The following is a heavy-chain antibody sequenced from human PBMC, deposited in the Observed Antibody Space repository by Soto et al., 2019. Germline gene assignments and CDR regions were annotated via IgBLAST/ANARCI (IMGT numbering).Heavy chain of an antibody. J-gene: IGHJ3*02. D-gene: IGHD6-13*01. V-gene: IGHV3-30-3*01. CDR2: ILSDEINK. CDR1: GFTFSNYA. CDR3: AVIATSGGGDDFDI. Sequence: QVQLVEYGGGVVQPGRSLRLSYAASGFTFSNYAMHWVRQAPGKGLEWVAAILSDEINKYSADSVKGRFTISRDHSKNRLYLQMNSLRPKDMAVYYCAVIATSGGGDDFDICGQGTMVTVSS.